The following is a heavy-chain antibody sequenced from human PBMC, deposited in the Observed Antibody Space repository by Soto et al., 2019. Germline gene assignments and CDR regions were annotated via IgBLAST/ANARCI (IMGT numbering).Heavy chain of an antibody. D-gene: IGHD3-10*01. CDR2: INAGIGNT. Sequence: GASVKVSCKASGYTFTSNAIQWVRQAPGQRLEWMGWINAGIGNTKYSRKFQGRVTITRETSASTAYMELSSLRSEDTAVYYCATAGPYMVYWGQGTLVTVSS. V-gene: IGHV1-3*01. CDR1: GYTFTSNA. J-gene: IGHJ4*02. CDR3: ATAGPYMVY.